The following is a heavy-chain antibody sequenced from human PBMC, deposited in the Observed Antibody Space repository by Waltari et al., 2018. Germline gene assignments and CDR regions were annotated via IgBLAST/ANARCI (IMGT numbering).Heavy chain of an antibody. CDR2: ISGSGGTT. CDR3: AKRVAVPGSTYYFDY. V-gene: IGHV3-23*01. J-gene: IGHJ4*02. Sequence: EVQLLESGGGLVQPGGSLRLSCAASGFPFRSYALSWVRQAPGKGLGWVSVISGSGGTTYYADSVKGRFTISRDNSKNTLYLQMNSLRAEDTAIYYCAKRVAVPGSTYYFDYWGQGTLVTVSS. D-gene: IGHD2-2*01. CDR1: GFPFRSYA.